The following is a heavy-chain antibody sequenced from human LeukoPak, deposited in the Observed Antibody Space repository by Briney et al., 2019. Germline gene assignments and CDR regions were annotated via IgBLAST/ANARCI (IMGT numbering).Heavy chain of an antibody. CDR1: GFTFDDYA. D-gene: IGHD5-24*01. V-gene: IGHV3-9*01. J-gene: IGHJ4*02. CDR3: AKDGGMATASPFDY. CDR2: ISWNSGSI. Sequence: SLRLSCAASGFTFDDYAMHWVRQAPGKGLEWVSGISWNSGSIGYADSVKGRFTISRDNAKNSLYLQMNSLRAEDTALYYCAKDGGMATASPFDYWGQGTLVTVSS.